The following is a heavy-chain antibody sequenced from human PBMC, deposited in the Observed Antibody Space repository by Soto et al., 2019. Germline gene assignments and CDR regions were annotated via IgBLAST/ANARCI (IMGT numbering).Heavy chain of an antibody. J-gene: IGHJ5*02. CDR1: GGTFSSYT. D-gene: IGHD3-22*01. V-gene: IGHV1-69*02. CDR3: ARVLTRYDSSGYYGDPNWFDP. Sequence: QVQLVQSGAEVKKPGSSVKVSCKASGGTFSSYTISWVRQAPGQGLEWMGRIIPILGIANYAQKFQGRVTITADKSTSTAYMELSSLRSEDTAVYYCARVLTRYDSSGYYGDPNWFDPWGQGTLVTVSS. CDR2: IIPILGIA.